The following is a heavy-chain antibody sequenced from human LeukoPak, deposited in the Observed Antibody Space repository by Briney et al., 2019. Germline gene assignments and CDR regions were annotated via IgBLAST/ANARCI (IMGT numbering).Heavy chain of an antibody. Sequence: SETLSLTCTVSGGSISSGDYYWSWIRQPPGKGLEWIGYIYYSGSTYYNPSLKSRVTISVDTSKNQFSLKLSSVTAADTAVYYCARDRDDFPFDYWGQGTLVTVSS. V-gene: IGHV4-30-4*08. CDR1: GGSISSGDYY. CDR3: ARDRDDFPFDY. J-gene: IGHJ4*02. D-gene: IGHD3-3*01. CDR2: IYYSGST.